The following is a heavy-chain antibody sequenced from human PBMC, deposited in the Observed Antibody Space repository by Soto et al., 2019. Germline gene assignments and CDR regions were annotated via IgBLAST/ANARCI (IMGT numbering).Heavy chain of an antibody. Sequence: EVQLVESGGGLVKPGGSLRLSCAASGFTFSSYSMNWVRQAPGKGLEWVSSISSSSSYIYYADSVKGRFTISRDNAKNALYLQMNSLGAEDTGVYYCARDWGGGLRYFDWLPIDYWGQGTLVTVSS. D-gene: IGHD3-9*01. V-gene: IGHV3-21*01. J-gene: IGHJ4*02. CDR1: GFTFSSYS. CDR2: ISSSSSYI. CDR3: ARDWGGGLRYFDWLPIDY.